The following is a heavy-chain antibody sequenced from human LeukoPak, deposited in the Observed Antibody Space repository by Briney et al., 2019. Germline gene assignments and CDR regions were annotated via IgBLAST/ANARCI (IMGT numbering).Heavy chain of an antibody. D-gene: IGHD2-2*01. V-gene: IGHV3-30-3*01. CDR3: ARAPVVPAGDGNYYGMDV. CDR2: ISYDGSNK. CDR1: GFTFSSYA. Sequence: GGSLRLSCAASGFTFSSYAMHWVRQAPGKGLEWVAVISYDGSNKYYADSVKGQFTISRDNSKNTLYLQMNSLRAEDTAVYYCARAPVVPAGDGNYYGMDVWGQGTTVTVSS. J-gene: IGHJ6*02.